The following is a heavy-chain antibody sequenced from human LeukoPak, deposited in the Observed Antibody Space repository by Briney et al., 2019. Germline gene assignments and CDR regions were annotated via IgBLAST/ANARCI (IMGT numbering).Heavy chain of an antibody. CDR1: GERVSSNGAA. V-gene: IGHV6-1*01. Sequence: SQTLSLTCTISGERVSSNGAAWNWIRQSPSRGLEWLGRTYYRSKWYNEYAPSVKGRITISPDISKNQFSLQLNSVTPEDTAVYYCVRGNYNFDYWGQGTLVTVSS. J-gene: IGHJ4*02. CDR3: VRGNYNFDY. CDR2: TYYRSKWYN. D-gene: IGHD1-7*01.